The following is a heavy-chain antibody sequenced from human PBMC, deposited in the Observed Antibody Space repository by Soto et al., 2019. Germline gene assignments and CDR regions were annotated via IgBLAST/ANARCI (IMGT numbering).Heavy chain of an antibody. CDR2: IYWDDDK. V-gene: IGHV2-5*02. CDR1: GFSLTTVGVD. J-gene: IGHJ4*02. Sequence: KESGPALVKPTQTLTLTCTFSGFSLTTVGVDVAWNRQPPGKTLEWLALIYWDDDKSYSPSPKSRLTVTKDTSKNHVVFTMSHRDPTDTAIYSCAHSQVSPAYFDCWGQGTLVTVSS. CDR3: AHSQVSPAYFDC.